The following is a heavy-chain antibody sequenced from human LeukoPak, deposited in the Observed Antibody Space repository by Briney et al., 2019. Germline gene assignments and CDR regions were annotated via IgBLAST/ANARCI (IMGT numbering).Heavy chain of an antibody. CDR3: ARDELTEPYYFDY. J-gene: IGHJ4*02. CDR2: IIPILGIA. D-gene: IGHD1-20*01. Sequence: SVTVSCKASGGTFSSYAISWVRQAPGQGLEWMGRIIPILGIANYAQKFQGRVTITADKSTSTAYMELSSLRSEDTAVYYCARDELTEPYYFDYWGQGTLVTVSS. V-gene: IGHV1-69*04. CDR1: GGTFSSYA.